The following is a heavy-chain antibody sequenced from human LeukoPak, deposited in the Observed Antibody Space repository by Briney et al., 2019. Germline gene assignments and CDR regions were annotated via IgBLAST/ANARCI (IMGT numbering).Heavy chain of an antibody. CDR1: GFTFDDYA. J-gene: IGHJ4*02. V-gene: IGHV3-9*01. Sequence: GGSLRLSCAASGFTFDDYAMHWVRQAPGKGLEWVSGISWNSGSIGYADSVKGRFTISRDSAKNSLYLQMNSLRAEDTALYYCAKDIKAPLHGGYDYWSQGTLVTVPS. CDR2: ISWNSGSI. CDR3: AKDIKAPLHGGYDY. D-gene: IGHD5-12*01.